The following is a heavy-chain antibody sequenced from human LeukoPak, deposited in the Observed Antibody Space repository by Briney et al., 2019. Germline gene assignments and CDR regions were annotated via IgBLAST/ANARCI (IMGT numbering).Heavy chain of an antibody. D-gene: IGHD2-2*01. CDR2: ISGNAASI. V-gene: IGHV3-48*03. Sequence: GGSLRLSCAASGFTFSNYEMNWVRQAPGKGLEWLSYISGNAASIYYADSVQGRFTISRDNAKNSLYLQMNSLRAEDTAVYYCARGLEGYCSSTSCSLNWFDPWGQGTLVTVSS. CDR1: GFTFSNYE. J-gene: IGHJ5*02. CDR3: ARGLEGYCSSTSCSLNWFDP.